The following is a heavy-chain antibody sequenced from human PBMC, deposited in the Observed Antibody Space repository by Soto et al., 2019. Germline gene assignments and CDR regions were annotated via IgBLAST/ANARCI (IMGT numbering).Heavy chain of an antibody. D-gene: IGHD3-10*01. CDR3: ARERASQDGMGWFGESHHHNWFDP. Sequence: SETLSLTCTVSGGSISSGDYYWSWIRQPPGKGLEWIGYIYYSGSTYYNPSLKSRVTISVDTSKNQFSLKLSSVTAADTAVYYCARERASQDGMGWFGESHHHNWFDPWGQGTLVTVSS. CDR2: IYYSGST. V-gene: IGHV4-30-4*01. J-gene: IGHJ5*02. CDR1: GGSISSGDYY.